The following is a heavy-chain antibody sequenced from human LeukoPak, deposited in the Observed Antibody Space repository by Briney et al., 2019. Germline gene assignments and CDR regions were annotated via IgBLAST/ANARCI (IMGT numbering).Heavy chain of an antibody. D-gene: IGHD2-2*01. CDR3: ARAIGDIVVVPVPRGNAFDI. J-gene: IGHJ3*02. Sequence: PSETLSLTCAVYGGSFSGYYWSWIRQHPGKGLEWIGEINHSGSTNYNPSLKSRVTISVDTSKNQFSLKLSSVTAAETAVYYCARAIGDIVVVPVPRGNAFDIWGQGTMVTVSS. V-gene: IGHV4-34*01. CDR2: INHSGST. CDR1: GGSFSGYY.